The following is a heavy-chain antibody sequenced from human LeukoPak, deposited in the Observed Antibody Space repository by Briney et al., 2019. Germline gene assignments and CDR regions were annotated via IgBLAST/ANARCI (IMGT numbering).Heavy chain of an antibody. D-gene: IGHD3-10*01. CDR2: ISSSSSTI. CDR3: ARDRYYAFDY. J-gene: IGHJ4*02. CDR1: GFTFSSYG. V-gene: IGHV3-48*01. Sequence: GGSLRLSCAASGFTFSSYGMHWVRQAPGKGLEWVSYISSSSSTIYYADSVKGRFTISRDNAKNSLYLQLNSLRAEDTAVYYCARDRYYAFDYWGQGTLVTVSS.